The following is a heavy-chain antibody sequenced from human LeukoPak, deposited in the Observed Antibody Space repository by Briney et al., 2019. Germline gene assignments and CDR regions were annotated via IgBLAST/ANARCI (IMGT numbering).Heavy chain of an antibody. Sequence: GGSLRLSCSASGFTFSAYAMYWVRQAPGKGLEYVSGISNNGGSSFYADSVKGRFTISRDNSKNTLYLQMSSLRAEDTAVYYCVKITSVTGGDCWGQGTRVTVSS. CDR3: VKITSVTGGDC. CDR2: ISNNGGSS. CDR1: GFTFSAYA. J-gene: IGHJ4*02. V-gene: IGHV3-64D*09. D-gene: IGHD1-1*01.